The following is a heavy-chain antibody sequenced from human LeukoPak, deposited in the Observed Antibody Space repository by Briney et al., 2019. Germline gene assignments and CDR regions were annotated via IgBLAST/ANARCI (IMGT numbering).Heavy chain of an antibody. V-gene: IGHV4-59*01. CDR1: GGSISSYY. CDR3: ARYTDPGIAVAGSFDP. Sequence: SETLSLTCTASGGSISSYYWSWIRQPPGKGLEWIGYIYYSGSTNYNPSLKSRVTISVDTSKNQFSLKLSSVTAADTAVYYCARYTDPGIAVAGSFDPWGQGTLVTVSS. J-gene: IGHJ5*02. D-gene: IGHD6-19*01. CDR2: IYYSGST.